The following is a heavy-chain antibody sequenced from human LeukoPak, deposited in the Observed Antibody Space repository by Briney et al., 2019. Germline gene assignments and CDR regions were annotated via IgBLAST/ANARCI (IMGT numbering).Heavy chain of an antibody. D-gene: IGHD3-22*01. V-gene: IGHV1-69*05. CDR2: IIPIFGTA. Sequence: GASVKVSCKASGGTFSSYAISWVRQAPGQGLEWMGGIIPIFGTANYAQKFQGRVTMTRDTSTSTVYMELSSLRSEDTAVYYCARVGGPSYYYDSSRSPDAFDIWGQGTMVTVSS. CDR3: ARVGGPSYYYDSSRSPDAFDI. CDR1: GGTFSSYA. J-gene: IGHJ3*02.